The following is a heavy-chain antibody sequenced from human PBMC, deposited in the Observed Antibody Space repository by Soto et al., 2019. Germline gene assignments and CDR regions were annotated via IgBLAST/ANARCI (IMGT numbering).Heavy chain of an antibody. D-gene: IGHD5-12*01. CDR3: ATRPFFPVAP. CDR1: GFTFSRNY. V-gene: IGHV3-53*01. CDR2: ICRGVST. Sequence: EVQLVDSGGGLIQPGGSLRLSCAAPGFTFSRNYMNWVRQAPGKGLEWVSLICRGVSTYYADSVKGRFTISRDNSKNTLYLQMSSLRADDTAVYSGATRPFFPVAPWGQGTMVTVSS. J-gene: IGHJ3*01.